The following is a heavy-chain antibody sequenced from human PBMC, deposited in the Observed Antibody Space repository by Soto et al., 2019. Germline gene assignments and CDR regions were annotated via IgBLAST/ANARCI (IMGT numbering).Heavy chain of an antibody. D-gene: IGHD3-10*01. CDR3: ANRGTMGVFDS. Sequence: EVQLLESGGGLVQPGGSLRLSCAASGFTFSSFAMSWVRQAPGKGLEWLAGITFRGDYTYYADSVKGRFTLSRDNSRNRLDLEMNSLQVEDTALYYCANRGTMGVFDSWGQGTLLTVSS. V-gene: IGHV3-23*01. J-gene: IGHJ4*02. CDR2: ITFRGDYT. CDR1: GFTFSSFA.